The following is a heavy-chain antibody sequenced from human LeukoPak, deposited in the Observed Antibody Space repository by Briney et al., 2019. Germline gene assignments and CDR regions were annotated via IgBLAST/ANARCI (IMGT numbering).Heavy chain of an antibody. CDR1: GYTFTGYY. CDR3: ATEAAFYDSSGYSRPFDY. V-gene: IGHV1-2*02. Sequence: ASVKVSCKASGYTFTGYYMHWVRQAPGQGLEWMGWINPNSGGTNYAQKFLGRVTMTRDTSISTAYMELSRLRSDDTAVYYCATEAAFYDSSGYSRPFDYWGQGTLVTVSS. J-gene: IGHJ4*02. CDR2: INPNSGGT. D-gene: IGHD3-22*01.